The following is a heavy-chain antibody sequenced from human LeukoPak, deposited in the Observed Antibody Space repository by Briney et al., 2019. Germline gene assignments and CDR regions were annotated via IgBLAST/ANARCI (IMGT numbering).Heavy chain of an antibody. CDR1: SGSISSSSYY. D-gene: IGHD2-2*02. CDR3: ARSPRGMDHCGSPSCHIDY. Sequence: SETLSLTCTVSSGSISSSSYYWGWIRQPPGKGLEWIGSIYYSGGTYYNPSLKSRVTISVDTSKNQFSLKLNSVTAADTAVYYCARSPRGMDHCGSPSCHIDYWGQGTLVTVSS. J-gene: IGHJ4*02. CDR2: IYYSGGT. V-gene: IGHV4-39*01.